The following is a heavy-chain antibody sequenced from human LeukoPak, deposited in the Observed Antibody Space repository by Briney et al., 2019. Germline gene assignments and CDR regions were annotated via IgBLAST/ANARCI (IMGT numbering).Heavy chain of an antibody. CDR3: AKTVATGYYFDY. CDR1: AFTFRSYW. CDR2: INFDGRSA. D-gene: IGHD5-12*01. Sequence: GGSVTLSCAASAFTFRSYWTRWVRQAPGKWLIWVSGINFDGRSAMYAESVKGRFTISKDNSKNTLYLQMNSLRAEDTAVYYCAKTVATGYYFDYWGQGTLVTVSS. J-gene: IGHJ4*02. V-gene: IGHV3-74*03.